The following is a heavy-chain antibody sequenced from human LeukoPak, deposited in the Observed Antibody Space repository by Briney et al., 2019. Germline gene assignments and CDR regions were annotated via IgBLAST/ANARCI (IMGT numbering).Heavy chain of an antibody. CDR2: ISGSTVSI. CDR1: GFNFISYS. Sequence: GGSLRLSCAASGFNFISYSMNWVRQAPGKGLEWVSYISGSTVSIYYADSVKGRFTISRDNVKNSVYLQMNSLRGEDTAVYYCVRYYGDYSYYYHGMDGWGQGTTVTVAS. V-gene: IGHV3-48*01. J-gene: IGHJ6*02. CDR3: VRYYGDYSYYYHGMDG. D-gene: IGHD4-17*01.